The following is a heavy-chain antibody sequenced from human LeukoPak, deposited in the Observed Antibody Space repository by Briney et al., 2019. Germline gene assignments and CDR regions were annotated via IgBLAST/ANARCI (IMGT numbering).Heavy chain of an antibody. J-gene: IGHJ5*02. V-gene: IGHV3-30*18. Sequence: PGRSLRLSCAASGFTFSSYGMHWVRQAPGKGLEWVAVISYDGSNKYYADSVKGRFTISRDNSKNTLYLQMNSLRAEDTAVYYCAKDHFSVLMKATPNCFDPWGQGTLVTVSS. D-gene: IGHD2-8*01. CDR1: GFTFSSYG. CDR3: AKDHFSVLMKATPNCFDP. CDR2: ISYDGSNK.